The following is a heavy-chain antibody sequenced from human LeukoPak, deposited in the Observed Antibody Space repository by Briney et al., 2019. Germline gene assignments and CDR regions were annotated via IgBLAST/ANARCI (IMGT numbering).Heavy chain of an antibody. V-gene: IGHV3-74*01. D-gene: IGHD3-10*01. Sequence: GGPLRLPCAAPGFPFNFYVMTWVRQAPGKGLVWVSSIDNDGRTTSYADSVKGRFTISRDNAKNTLYLQMNSLRAEDTAVYYCARVSGLGMNEHYQHWGQGTLVTVPS. CDR2: IDNDGRTT. J-gene: IGHJ1*01. CDR3: ARVSGLGMNEHYQH. CDR1: GFPFNFYV.